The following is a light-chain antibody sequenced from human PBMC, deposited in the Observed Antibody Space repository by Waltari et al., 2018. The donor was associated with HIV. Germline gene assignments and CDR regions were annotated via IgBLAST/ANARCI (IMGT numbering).Light chain of an antibody. CDR2: GNT. CDR1: SFNIGAGYD. V-gene: IGLV1-40*01. Sequence: QSVLPQPPSVSGAPGQRVTISCTGNSFNIGAGYDVHWYQQFPGTAPRLLIHGNTNRPSGVPDRFSGSKSDTSASLAITGLEAEDEADYYCQSYDRSLTGWVFGGGTKLTVL. CDR3: QSYDRSLTGWV. J-gene: IGLJ3*02.